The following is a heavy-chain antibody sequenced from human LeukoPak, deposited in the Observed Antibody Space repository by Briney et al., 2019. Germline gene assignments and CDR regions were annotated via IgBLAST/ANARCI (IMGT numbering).Heavy chain of an antibody. CDR1: GGSISSYY. CDR2: IYYSGST. Sequence: PSETLSLTCTVSGGSISSYYWSWIRQPPGKGLEWIGYIYYSGSTNYNPSLKSRVTISVDTSKNQFSLNLSSVTAADTAVYYCARVIAAAGNYFDYWGQGTLVTVSS. D-gene: IGHD6-13*01. CDR3: ARVIAAAGNYFDY. V-gene: IGHV4-59*01. J-gene: IGHJ4*02.